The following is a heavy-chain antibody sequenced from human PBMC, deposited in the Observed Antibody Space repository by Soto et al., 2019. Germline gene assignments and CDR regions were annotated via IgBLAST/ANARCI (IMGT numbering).Heavy chain of an antibody. J-gene: IGHJ4*02. CDR1: GFTFCSFS. CDR2: IGTSGVST. V-gene: IGHV3-23*01. D-gene: IGHD2-2*02. Sequence: GGALRGFCAASGFTFCSFSMNWVRLAPGKGLEWVSTIGTSGVSTYYADSVKGRFTISRDNSNNTLYLQMNSLRGDDAAVYYCAAYRCTTTSCYRNFDYWGQGTLVPVSS. CDR3: AAYRCTTTSCYRNFDY.